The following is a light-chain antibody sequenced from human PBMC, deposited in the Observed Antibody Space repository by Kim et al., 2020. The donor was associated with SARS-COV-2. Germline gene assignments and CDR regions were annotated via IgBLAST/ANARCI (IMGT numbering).Light chain of an antibody. CDR3: YSAADNNRV. CDR1: VLAKKY. Sequence: SVSPGQTASITCSGDVLAKKYALWFQQKPGQAPVLLIYKDSERPSGIPERFSGSSSGTTVTLTISGAQVEDEADYYCYSAADNNRVFGGGTQLTVL. J-gene: IGLJ3*02. CDR2: KDS. V-gene: IGLV3-27*01.